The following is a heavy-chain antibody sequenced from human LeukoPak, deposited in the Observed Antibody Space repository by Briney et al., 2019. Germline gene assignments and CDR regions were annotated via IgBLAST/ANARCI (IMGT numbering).Heavy chain of an antibody. V-gene: IGHV3-64*01. Sequence: GGALRLSCAASGFTFSTYAMSWVRPAPGKGLEYLSTINSNGESPYYASSVKGRFTISRDNSKNTLFLQIDSLRVEDMAVYYCARDKMRGYSYGDLDYWGQGALVTVSS. D-gene: IGHD5-18*01. CDR2: INSNGESP. CDR1: GFTFSTYA. J-gene: IGHJ4*02. CDR3: ARDKMRGYSYGDLDY.